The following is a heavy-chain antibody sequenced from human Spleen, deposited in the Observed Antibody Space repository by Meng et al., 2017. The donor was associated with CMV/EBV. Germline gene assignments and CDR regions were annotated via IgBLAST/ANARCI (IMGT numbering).Heavy chain of an antibody. V-gene: IGHV3-49*04. CDR3: ARYKLYLPPFAP. J-gene: IGHJ5*02. CDR1: GFNFGDYA. Sequence: GESLKISCTVSGFNFGDYAMTWVRQAPGKGLEWVGFIRRNAYGGTTEYAASVRGRFTISRDDSKSIAYLQMNSLRAEDTAVYSCARYKLYLPPFAPWGQGTLVTSPQ. CDR2: IRRNAYGGTT. D-gene: IGHD1-14*01.